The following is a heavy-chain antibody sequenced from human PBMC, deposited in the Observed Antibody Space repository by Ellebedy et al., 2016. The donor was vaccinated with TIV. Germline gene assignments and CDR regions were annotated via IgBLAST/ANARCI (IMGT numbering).Heavy chain of an antibody. V-gene: IGHV1-46*01. CDR3: ARACVGDCSYGMDV. Sequence: ASVKVSCKASGYTFTSYWMNWVRQAPGQGLEWMGIISPSGDSTSYAQKFQGRVTMTRDTSTSTVSLELSSLRSEDTAVYYCARACVGDCSYGMDVWGQGTTVTVSS. CDR1: GYTFTSYW. CDR2: ISPSGDST. J-gene: IGHJ6*02. D-gene: IGHD2-21*02.